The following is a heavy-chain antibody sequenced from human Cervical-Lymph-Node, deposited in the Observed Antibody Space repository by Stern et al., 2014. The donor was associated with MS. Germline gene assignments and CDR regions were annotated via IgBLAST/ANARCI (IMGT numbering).Heavy chain of an antibody. CDR1: GYNTTSYG. CDR2: ISAYNGNT. Sequence: QVQLMQSGGEVKKPGASVKVSCKASGYNTTSYGFTWVRQAPGQGLEWMGWISAYNGNTNYAQKFQGRVTMTTDTSTSTAYMEVRSLRSDDTAVYYCATFISAAGTFNHWGQGTLVTVSS. CDR3: ATFISAAGTFNH. D-gene: IGHD6-13*01. V-gene: IGHV1-18*01. J-gene: IGHJ4*02.